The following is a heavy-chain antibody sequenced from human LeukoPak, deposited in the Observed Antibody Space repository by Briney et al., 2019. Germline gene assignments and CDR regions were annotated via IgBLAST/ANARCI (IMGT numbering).Heavy chain of an antibody. CDR3: ARESGRYCSGGSCYGYYFDY. CDR2: INHSGST. V-gene: IGHV4-34*01. CDR1: GGSFSGYY. Sequence: SETLSLTCAVYGGSFSGYYWSWIRQPPGKGLEWIGEINHSGSTNYNPSLKSRVTISVDTSKNQFSLKLSSVTAADTAVYYCARESGRYCSGGSCYGYYFDYWGQGTLVTVSS. D-gene: IGHD2-15*01. J-gene: IGHJ4*02.